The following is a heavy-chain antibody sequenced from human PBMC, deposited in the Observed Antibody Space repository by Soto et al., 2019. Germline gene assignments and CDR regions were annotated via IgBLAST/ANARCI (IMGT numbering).Heavy chain of an antibody. Sequence: PSETLSLTCAVYGGSFSGYYWSWIRQPPGKGLEWIGEINHSGSTNYNPSLKSRVTISVDTSKNQFSLKLSSVTAADTAVYYCATLSGRDDHFYYYGMDVWGQGTTVTVSS. CDR2: INHSGST. D-gene: IGHD1-1*01. V-gene: IGHV4-34*01. J-gene: IGHJ6*02. CDR1: GGSFSGYY. CDR3: ATLSGRDDHFYYYGMDV.